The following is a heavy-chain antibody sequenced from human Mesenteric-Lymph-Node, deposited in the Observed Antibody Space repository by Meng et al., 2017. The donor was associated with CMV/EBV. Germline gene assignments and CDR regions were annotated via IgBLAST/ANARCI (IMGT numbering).Heavy chain of an antibody. D-gene: IGHD1-14*01. CDR2: SNAGNGNT. Sequence: ASVKVSCKASGYTFTSYAMHWVRQAPGQRLEWMGWSNAGNGNTKYSQEFQGRVTITRDTSASTAYMELSSLRSEDMAVYYCARSPTGRMLGLFNYWGQGTLVTVSS. J-gene: IGHJ4*02. V-gene: IGHV1-3*02. CDR1: GYTFTSYA. CDR3: ARSPTGRMLGLFNY.